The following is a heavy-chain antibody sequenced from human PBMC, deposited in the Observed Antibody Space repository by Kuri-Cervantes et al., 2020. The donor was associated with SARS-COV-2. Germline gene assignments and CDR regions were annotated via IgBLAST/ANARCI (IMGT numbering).Heavy chain of an antibody. Sequence: GESLKISCAASGFTFSSYAMSWVRQAPGKGLVWVSRINSDGSSTSYADSVKGRFTISRDNAKNTLYLQMNSLRAEDTAVYYCAILGIAAAERRNWFDPWGQGTLVTVSS. CDR1: GFTFSSYA. CDR2: INSDGSST. V-gene: IGHV3-74*01. CDR3: AILGIAAAERRNWFDP. J-gene: IGHJ5*02. D-gene: IGHD6-13*01.